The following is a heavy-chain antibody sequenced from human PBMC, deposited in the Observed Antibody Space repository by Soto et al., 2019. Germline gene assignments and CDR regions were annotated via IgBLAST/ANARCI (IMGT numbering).Heavy chain of an antibody. CDR2: ISGSGGST. J-gene: IGHJ4*02. D-gene: IGHD6-19*01. CDR3: AARGGGSGWYYFDY. V-gene: IGHV3-23*01. Sequence: GGSLRLSCAASGFTFSSYAMSWVRQAPGKGLEWVSAISGSGGSTYYADSVKGRFTISRDNSKNTLYLQMNSLRAEDTAVYYCAARGGGSGWYYFDYWGQGTLVTVSS. CDR1: GFTFSSYA.